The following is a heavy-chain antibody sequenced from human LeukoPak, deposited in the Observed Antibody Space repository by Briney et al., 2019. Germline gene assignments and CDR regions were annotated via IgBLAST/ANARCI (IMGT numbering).Heavy chain of an antibody. J-gene: IGHJ4*02. CDR3: ARDLAGGDFDF. Sequence: PSETLSLTCTVSGGSISSYYWSWIRQPPGKGLEWIGYIYYSGSTNYNPSLKSRVTISVDTSKNQFSLKLSSVTAADTAVYYCARDLAGGDFDFWGQGILVTVSS. D-gene: IGHD1-26*01. V-gene: IGHV4-59*01. CDR1: GGSISSYY. CDR2: IYYSGST.